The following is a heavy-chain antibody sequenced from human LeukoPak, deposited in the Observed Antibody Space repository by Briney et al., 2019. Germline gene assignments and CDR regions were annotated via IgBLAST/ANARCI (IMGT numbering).Heavy chain of an antibody. J-gene: IGHJ4*02. Sequence: SETLSLTCTVCSXXXXXXYXXXXXXPXGXXLXXIWCIYIRGSTNYNPSRKSRVTLSLDTSKNQFSLKLRSVTAPDTAVYYCARAERTMGVVDYWGQGILVTVSS. CDR1: SXXXXXXY. V-gene: IGHV4-4*07. CDR2: IYIRGST. CDR3: ARAERTMGVVDY. D-gene: IGHD3-10*01.